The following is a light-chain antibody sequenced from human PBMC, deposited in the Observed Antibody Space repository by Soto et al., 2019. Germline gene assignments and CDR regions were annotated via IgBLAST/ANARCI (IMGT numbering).Light chain of an antibody. J-gene: IGKJ2*01. CDR3: EQDNSFPHT. CDR2: AAS. V-gene: IGKV1-12*01. CDR1: QGISSW. Sequence: DIQMTQSPSSVSASVGDRVTITCRASQGISSWLAWYQQKPGKAPKILIYAASSLQSGVPSRFGGSGSGTAFTVTISSLEPEDFETYYWEQDNSFPHTFGQGTKLEIK.